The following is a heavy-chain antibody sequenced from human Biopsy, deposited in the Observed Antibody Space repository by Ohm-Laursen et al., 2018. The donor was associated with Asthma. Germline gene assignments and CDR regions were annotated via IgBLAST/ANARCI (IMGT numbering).Heavy chain of an antibody. Sequence: GSLRLSCSASGFTFSNYGMHWVRQAPGKGLEWVSGISGGGGLQYYADSVKGRFTISRDNSRNTLHLQMNSLRAEDTAVYYCAKDVFPGWELRRGPDYWGQGTLVTVSS. CDR1: GFTFSNYG. CDR2: ISGGGGLQ. J-gene: IGHJ4*02. CDR3: AKDVFPGWELRRGPDY. D-gene: IGHD1-26*01. V-gene: IGHV3-NL1*01.